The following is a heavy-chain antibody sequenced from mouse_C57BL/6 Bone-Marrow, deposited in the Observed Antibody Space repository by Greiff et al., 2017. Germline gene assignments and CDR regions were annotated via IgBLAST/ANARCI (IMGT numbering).Heavy chain of an antibody. V-gene: IGHV3-8*01. CDR1: GYSITSDY. Sequence: EVKLQESGPGLAKPSQTLSLSCSVTGYSITSDYWNWIRKFPGNKLEYMGYISYSGSTYYNPSPNSRISITRYTSTNQYYLQLNSVTTADTATYCCARYRVSWDYFDYWGQGTTLTVSS. CDR3: ARYRVSWDYFDY. J-gene: IGHJ2*01. D-gene: IGHD1-1*01. CDR2: ISYSGST.